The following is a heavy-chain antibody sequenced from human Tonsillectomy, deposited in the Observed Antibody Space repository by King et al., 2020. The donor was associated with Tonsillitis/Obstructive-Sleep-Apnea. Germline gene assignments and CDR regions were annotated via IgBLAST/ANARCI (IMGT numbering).Heavy chain of an antibody. D-gene: IGHD1-26*01. CDR3: ARLDDTSGSYFGDAFDI. CDR2: IYYRGST. J-gene: IGHJ3*02. CDR1: GGSISSYY. V-gene: IGHV4-59*01. Sequence: QLQESGPGLVKPSETLSLTCTVSGGSISSYYWSWIRQPPGKGLEWIGYIYYRGSTNYNPSLKSRVTISVDTSKNQFSLKLSSVTAADTAVYYCARLDDTSGSYFGDAFDIRGQGTMVTVSS.